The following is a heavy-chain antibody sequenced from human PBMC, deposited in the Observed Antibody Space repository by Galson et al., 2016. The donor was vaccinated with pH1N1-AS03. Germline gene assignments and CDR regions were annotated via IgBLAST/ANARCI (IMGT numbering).Heavy chain of an antibody. D-gene: IGHD2-2*01. V-gene: IGHV1-2*06. CDR3: ARGGYCSSKNCYSEDYFYNGMDF. Sequence: SVKVSCKASGYTFTGYFLHWVRQAPGQGLEWMGRINPNSGGTKYAQKFQGRVTMTRDTSISTVHMALTGLRSDDTAGYYCARGGYCSSKNCYSEDYFYNGMDFWGQGTTVTVSS. J-gene: IGHJ6*02. CDR2: INPNSGGT. CDR1: GYTFTGYF.